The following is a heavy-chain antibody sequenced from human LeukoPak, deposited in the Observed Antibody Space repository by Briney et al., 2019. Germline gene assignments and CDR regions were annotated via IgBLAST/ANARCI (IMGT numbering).Heavy chain of an antibody. Sequence: GGSLRLSCAASGFTFSSYAMHWVRQAPGKGLGWVAVISYDGSNKYYADSVKGRFTISRDNSKNTLYLQMNSLRAEDTAVYYCARDSKEYYFDYWGQGTLVTVSS. CDR3: ARDSKEYYFDY. J-gene: IGHJ4*02. CDR2: ISYDGSNK. V-gene: IGHV3-30*04. CDR1: GFTFSSYA.